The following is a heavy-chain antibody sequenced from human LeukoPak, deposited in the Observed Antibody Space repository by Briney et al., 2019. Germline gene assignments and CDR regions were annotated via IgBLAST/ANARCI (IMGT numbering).Heavy chain of an antibody. CDR1: GFTFSNAW. J-gene: IGHJ5*02. D-gene: IGHD3-3*01. V-gene: IGHV3-15*01. CDR2: IKSKTDGGTT. CDR3: LPIFGVVTVP. Sequence: GGPLRLSCAASGFTFSNAWMSWVRQAPGKGLEWVGRIKSKTDGGTTDYAAPVKGRFTISRDDSKNTLYLQMNSLKTEDTAVYYCLPIFGVVTVPWGQGTLVTVSS.